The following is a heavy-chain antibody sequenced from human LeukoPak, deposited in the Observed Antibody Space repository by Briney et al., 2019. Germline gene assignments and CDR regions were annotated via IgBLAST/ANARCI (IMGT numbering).Heavy chain of an antibody. CDR3: ARGLGGAPTTVLS. V-gene: IGHV4-59*08. J-gene: IGHJ5*02. Sequence: SETLSLTCTVSGGSISNYFWSWIRQPPGKGLECIGYIYYSDSTNYNPSLKSRVTVSVDTSKNQFSLKLSSVTAADTAVYYCARGLGGAPTTVLSWGQGTLVTVSS. D-gene: IGHD4-17*01. CDR1: GGSISNYF. CDR2: IYYSDST.